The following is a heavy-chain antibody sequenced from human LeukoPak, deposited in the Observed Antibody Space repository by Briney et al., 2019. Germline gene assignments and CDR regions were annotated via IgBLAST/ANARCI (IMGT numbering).Heavy chain of an antibody. D-gene: IGHD7-27*01. Sequence: PGGSLRLSCAASGFTFSDYYMSWIRQAPGKGLEWVSAISGSGGSTYYADSVKGRFTISRDNSKNTLYLQMNSLRAEDTAVYYCAMGIEAYYFDYWGQGTLVTVSS. J-gene: IGHJ4*02. CDR1: GFTFSDYY. CDR3: AMGIEAYYFDY. V-gene: IGHV3-23*01. CDR2: ISGSGGST.